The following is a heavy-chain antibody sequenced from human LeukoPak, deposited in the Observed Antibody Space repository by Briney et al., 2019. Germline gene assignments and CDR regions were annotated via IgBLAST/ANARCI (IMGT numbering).Heavy chain of an antibody. CDR1: GFTFSNYA. J-gene: IGHJ4*02. V-gene: IGHV3-64*02. CDR3: ATEEPSGGYGY. Sequence: GGSLRLSCAASGFTFSNYAMHWVRQAPGKGLEFVSVVSTNGGSTSYADSVKGRFTISRDNSKNTLYLQMGGLRPEDMAVYYCATEEPSGGYGYWGQGTRVTVSS. D-gene: IGHD1-26*01. CDR2: VSTNGGST.